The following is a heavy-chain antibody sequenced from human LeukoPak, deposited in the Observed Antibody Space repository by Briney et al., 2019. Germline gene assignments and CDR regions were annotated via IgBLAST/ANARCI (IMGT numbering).Heavy chain of an antibody. CDR2: INPNSGGT. CDR1: GXTFTGYY. Sequence: XKASGXTFTGYYMHXVRQAPGQGLEWMGRINPNSGGTNYAQKFQGRVTMTRDTSISTAYMELSSLRSDDTAVYYCARGWTSGWTDTVDYWGQGTLVTVSS. V-gene: IGHV1-2*06. CDR3: ARGWTSGWTDTVDY. J-gene: IGHJ4*02. D-gene: IGHD6-19*01.